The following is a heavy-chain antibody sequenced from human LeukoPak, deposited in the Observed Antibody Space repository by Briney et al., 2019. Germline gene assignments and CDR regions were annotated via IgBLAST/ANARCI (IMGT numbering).Heavy chain of an antibody. D-gene: IGHD5-18*01. V-gene: IGHV4-39*01. J-gene: IGHJ5*02. CDR3: VRVGYAYGPVGNWFDP. CDR2: IYYSGST. Sequence: PSETLSLTRTVSGRSISSSDYYSGWVRQPPGKGLDWIGNIYYSGSTYSSPSLKSRVTISSDTSKNQFSLKLTSVTAADTAVYYCVRVGYAYGPVGNWFDPWGQGALVTVSS. CDR1: GRSISSSDYY.